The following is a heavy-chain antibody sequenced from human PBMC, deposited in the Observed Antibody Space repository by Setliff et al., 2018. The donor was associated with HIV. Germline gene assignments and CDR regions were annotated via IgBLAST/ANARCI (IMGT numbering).Heavy chain of an antibody. V-gene: IGHV4-34*01. J-gene: IGHJ4*02. CDR2: INHSGSA. CDR3: ARGFDYAQRPPLYYFDY. Sequence: SETLSLTCAVYGGSFTGYYWTWIRQPPGKGLEWIGEINHSGSADYSPSLKSRVTISLDTSKNQFSLKLSSMTAADTAVYYCARGFDYAQRPPLYYFDYWGQGTLVTVSS. D-gene: IGHD2-2*01. CDR1: GGSFTGYY.